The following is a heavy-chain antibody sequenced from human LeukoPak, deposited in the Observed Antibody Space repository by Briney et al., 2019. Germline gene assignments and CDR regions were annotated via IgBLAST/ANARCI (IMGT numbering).Heavy chain of an antibody. CDR2: ISYDGSSK. CDR1: RFTFSNYT. CDR3: ARANNHWRSFYPYMDV. V-gene: IGHV3-30*04. J-gene: IGHJ6*03. D-gene: IGHD2/OR15-2a*01. Sequence: GGSLRLSCAASRFTFSNYTIHWVGPARAKGVEGVTAISYDGSSKFYADAVKGRIIISRDNYKNTVYLQMRILRTADTAVCYCARANNHWRSFYPYMDVWGNGTTVAVSS.